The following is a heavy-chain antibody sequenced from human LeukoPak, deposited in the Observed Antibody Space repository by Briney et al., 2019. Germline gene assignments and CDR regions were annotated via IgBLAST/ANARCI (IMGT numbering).Heavy chain of an antibody. CDR3: ARDLGLTPEDRYYDILPRRGTRGDY. J-gene: IGHJ4*02. D-gene: IGHD3-9*01. CDR1: GYTFTSYG. V-gene: IGHV1-18*01. Sequence: GASVKVSCKASGYTFTSYGISWVRQAPGQGLEWMGWISAYNGNTNYAQKLQGRVTMTTDTSTSTAYMELRSPRSDDTAVYYCARDLGLTPEDRYYDILPRRGTRGDYWGQGTLVTVSS. CDR2: ISAYNGNT.